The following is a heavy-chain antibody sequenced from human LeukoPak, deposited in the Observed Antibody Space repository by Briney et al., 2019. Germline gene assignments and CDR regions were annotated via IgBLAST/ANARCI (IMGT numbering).Heavy chain of an antibody. D-gene: IGHD3-9*01. CDR1: GYTFTSYG. Sequence: ASVKVSCKASGYTFTSYGISWVRQAPGQGLEWMGWISAYNGNTNYAQKLQGRVTMTTDTSTSTAYMELRSLRSDDTAVYYCARLGDILTGYSNWFDPWGQGTLVTVSS. CDR2: ISAYNGNT. V-gene: IGHV1-18*01. CDR3: ARLGDILTGYSNWFDP. J-gene: IGHJ5*02.